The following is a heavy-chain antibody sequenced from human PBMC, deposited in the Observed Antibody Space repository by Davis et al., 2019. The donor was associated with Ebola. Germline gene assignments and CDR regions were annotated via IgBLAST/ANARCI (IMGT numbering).Heavy chain of an antibody. D-gene: IGHD4-17*01. V-gene: IGHV4-30-4*01. CDR1: GGSISSGDYY. Sequence: SETLSLTCTVSGGSISSGDYYWSWIRQPPGKGLEWIGYIYYSGSTYYNPSLKSRVTISVDTSKNQFSLKLSSVTAADTAVYYCARETNSVTTDHDAFDIWGQGTMVTVSS. CDR2: IYYSGST. J-gene: IGHJ3*02. CDR3: ARETNSVTTDHDAFDI.